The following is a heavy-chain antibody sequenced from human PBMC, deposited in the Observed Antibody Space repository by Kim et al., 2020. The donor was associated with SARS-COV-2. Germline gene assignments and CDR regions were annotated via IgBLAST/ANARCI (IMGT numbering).Heavy chain of an antibody. V-gene: IGHV4-34*01. J-gene: IGHJ5*02. Sequence: YNPSLKSRVTISVDTSKNQFSLKLGSMTAAETAVYYCARYYGALGWFDPWGQGTLVTVSS. D-gene: IGHD4-17*01. CDR3: ARYYGALGWFDP.